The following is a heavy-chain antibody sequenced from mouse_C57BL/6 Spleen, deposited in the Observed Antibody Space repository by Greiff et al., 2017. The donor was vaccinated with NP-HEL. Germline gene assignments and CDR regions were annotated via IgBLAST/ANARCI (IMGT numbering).Heavy chain of an antibody. CDR3: ARSGLYWYFDV. J-gene: IGHJ1*03. D-gene: IGHD2-13*01. CDR1: GFNIKDYY. CDR2: IDPEDGET. Sequence: EVQLVESGAELVKPGASVQLSCTASGFNIKDYYMHWVKQRTEQGLEWIGRIDPEDGETKYAPKFQGKATITADTSSNTAYLKLSSLTSEDTAVYYCARSGLYWYFDVWGTGTTVTVSS. V-gene: IGHV14-2*01.